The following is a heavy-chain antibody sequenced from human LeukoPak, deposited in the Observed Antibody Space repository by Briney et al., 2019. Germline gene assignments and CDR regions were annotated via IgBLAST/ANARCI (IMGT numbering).Heavy chain of an antibody. CDR1: GFTFSNYP. V-gene: IGHV3-23*01. D-gene: IGHD6-13*01. J-gene: IGHJ4*02. CDR2: ISGSGGTI. Sequence: GGSLRLSCAASGFTFSNYPMSWVRQAPGKGLEWISYISGSGGTIYYADSVKGRFTISRDNSKNTLYLQMNSLRAEDTAVYYCAKDQGRYSSSWYYDYWGQGTLVTVSS. CDR3: AKDQGRYSSSWYYDY.